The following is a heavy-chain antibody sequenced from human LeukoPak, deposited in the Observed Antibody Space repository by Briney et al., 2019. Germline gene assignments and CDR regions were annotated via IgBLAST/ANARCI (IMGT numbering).Heavy chain of an antibody. CDR3: ARAETLPDYYYYYMDV. V-gene: IGHV3-20*04. J-gene: IGHJ6*03. CDR2: INRNGGST. Sequence: GGSLRLSCAASGFTFDDYGMSWVRQAPGKGLEWVSGINRNGGSTGYADSVKGRFTISRDNAKNSLYLQMNSLRAEDTALYYCARAETLPDYYYYYMDVWGKGTTVTVSS. CDR1: GFTFDDYG.